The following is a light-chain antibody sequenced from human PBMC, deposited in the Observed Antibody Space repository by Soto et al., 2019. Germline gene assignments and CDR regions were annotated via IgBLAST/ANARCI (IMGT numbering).Light chain of an antibody. J-gene: IGKJ4*01. CDR1: RSVTNNY. V-gene: IGKV3-20*01. CDR3: QQHANWPLT. Sequence: IVLTHSPCTLSFFPVERATLSGMASRSVTNNYLAWHQQKPGQTPRLLIYGASSRATGIPDRFSGSGSGTDFTLTVSSPEPEDFAVYYCQQHANWPLTFGGGTKVDIK. CDR2: GAS.